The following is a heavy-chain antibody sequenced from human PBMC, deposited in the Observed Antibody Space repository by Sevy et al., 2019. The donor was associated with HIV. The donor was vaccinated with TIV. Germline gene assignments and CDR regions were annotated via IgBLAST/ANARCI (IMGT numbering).Heavy chain of an antibody. D-gene: IGHD1-26*01. CDR3: ARDFLVGATMGVDAFDI. J-gene: IGHJ3*02. CDR1: GFTFSSYW. Sequence: GGSLRLSCAASGFTFSSYWMSWVRQAPGKGLEWVANIKQDGSEKYYVDSVKGRFTISRDNAKNSLYLQMNSLRAEDTAVYYCARDFLVGATMGVDAFDIWGQGTMVTVSS. V-gene: IGHV3-7*01. CDR2: IKQDGSEK.